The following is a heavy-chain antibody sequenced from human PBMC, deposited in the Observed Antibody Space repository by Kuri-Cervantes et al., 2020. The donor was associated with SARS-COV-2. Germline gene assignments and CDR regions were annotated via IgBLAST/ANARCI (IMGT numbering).Heavy chain of an antibody. D-gene: IGHD1-14*01. CDR3: STTWDH. J-gene: IGHJ4*02. Sequence: GESLKISCAASGFFLSAYNMNWVRQAPGLGLEWVSHIDASGKSRYYIDSVQGRFTISRDNARNSLYLQMNSLTEEDTAVYYCSTTWDHWGQGTPVTVSS. V-gene: IGHV3-48*02. CDR1: GFFLSAYN. CDR2: IDASGKSR.